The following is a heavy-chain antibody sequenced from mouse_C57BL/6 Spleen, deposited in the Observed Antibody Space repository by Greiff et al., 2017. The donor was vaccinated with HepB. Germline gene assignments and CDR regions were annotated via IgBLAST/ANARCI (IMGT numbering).Heavy chain of an antibody. CDR1: GYTFTDYN. J-gene: IGHJ4*01. CDR2: INPNNGGT. D-gene: IGHD1-1*01. V-gene: IGHV1-22*01. CDR3: ARGGLITTVVDYAMDY. Sequence: VQLQQSGPELVKPGASVKMSCKASGYTFTDYNMHWVKQSHGKSLEWIGYINPNNGGTSYNQKFKGKATLTVNKSSSTAYMELRSLTSEDSAVYYCARGGLITTVVDYAMDYWGQGTSVTVSS.